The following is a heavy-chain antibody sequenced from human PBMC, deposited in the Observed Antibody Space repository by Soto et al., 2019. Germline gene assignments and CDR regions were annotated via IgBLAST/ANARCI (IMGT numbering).Heavy chain of an antibody. J-gene: IGHJ6*02. Sequence: PGGSLRLSCAASGFTFSSYSMNWVRQAPGKGLEWVSSISSSSSYIYYADSVKGRFTISRDNAKNSLYLQMNGLRAEDTAVYYCAADIVATISPYYYYGMDVWGQGTTVTVSS. CDR2: ISSSSSYI. V-gene: IGHV3-21*01. CDR1: GFTFSSYS. CDR3: AADIVATISPYYYYGMDV. D-gene: IGHD5-12*01.